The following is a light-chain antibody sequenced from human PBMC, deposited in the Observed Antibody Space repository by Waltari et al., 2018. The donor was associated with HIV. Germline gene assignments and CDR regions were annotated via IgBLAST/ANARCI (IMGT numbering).Light chain of an antibody. CDR3: QSYDSSLSIWL. CDR1: RSNIGAGYD. CDR2: GNT. V-gene: IGLV1-40*01. J-gene: IGLJ3*02. Sequence: QSMLTQPPSVSGAPGQRVTISCTGSRSNIGAGYDVHWYQHLPGTAPKLLIYGNTNRTSGVPDRCTASKSGTSASLAITGVQAEDEADYYCQSYDSSLSIWLFGGGTKLTVL.